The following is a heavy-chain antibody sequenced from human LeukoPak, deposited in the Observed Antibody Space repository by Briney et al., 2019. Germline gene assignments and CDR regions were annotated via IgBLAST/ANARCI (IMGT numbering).Heavy chain of an antibody. J-gene: IGHJ4*02. D-gene: IGHD2-2*01. CDR3: ATSFKGSSTDY. CDR2: FDPEDGET. V-gene: IGHV1-24*01. Sequence: GASVKVSCKASGYTFTSYGISWVRQAPGQGLEWMGGFDPEDGETIYAQKFQGRVTMTEDTSTDTAYMELSSLRSEDTAVYYCATSFKGSSTDYWGQGTLVTVSS. CDR1: GYTFTSYG.